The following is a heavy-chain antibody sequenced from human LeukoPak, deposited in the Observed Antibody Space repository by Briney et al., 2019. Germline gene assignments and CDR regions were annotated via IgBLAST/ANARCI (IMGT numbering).Heavy chain of an antibody. D-gene: IGHD3-10*01. V-gene: IGHV3-48*03. CDR1: GFTFSSYE. Sequence: GGSLRLSCAASGFTFSSYEMNWVRQAPGKGLEWVSYISSSGSTIYYADSVEGRFTISRDNAKNSLYLQMNSLRAEDTAVYYCARGADVLLWFGESPWGYTYDYWGQGTLVTVSS. J-gene: IGHJ4*02. CDR3: ARGADVLLWFGESPWGYTYDY. CDR2: ISSSGSTI.